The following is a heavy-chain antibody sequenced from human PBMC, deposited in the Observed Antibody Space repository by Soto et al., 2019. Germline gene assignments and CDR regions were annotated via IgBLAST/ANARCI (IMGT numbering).Heavy chain of an antibody. CDR2: FYHSGTT. CDR3: ARAPYGSGSYFNRGTYFDY. D-gene: IGHD3-10*01. V-gene: IGHV4-30-2*01. Sequence: PSETLSLTCAVSGGSISSGGYSWSWIRQPPGKGLEWIGYFYHSGTTYYNPSLKSRVTISVDRSQNQFSLKLTSVTAADTAVYYCARAPYGSGSYFNRGTYFDYWGQGTLVTVSS. J-gene: IGHJ4*02. CDR1: GGSISSGGYS.